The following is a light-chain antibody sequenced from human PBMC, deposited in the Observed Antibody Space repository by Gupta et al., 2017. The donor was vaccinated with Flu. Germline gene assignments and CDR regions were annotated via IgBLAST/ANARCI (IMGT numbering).Light chain of an antibody. J-gene: IGLJ3*02. V-gene: IGLV2-8*01. Sequence: VTISCTGTSSDVGGYNYVSWYQKHQGKDHKRMMEEVNKRPSGVPDRFAGSKSGKKDSPTVSGLQAEDWAEDDCSEYAGRNKCWVFGGGTKLTVL. CDR1: SSDVGGYNY. CDR3: SEYAGRNKCWV. CDR2: EVN.